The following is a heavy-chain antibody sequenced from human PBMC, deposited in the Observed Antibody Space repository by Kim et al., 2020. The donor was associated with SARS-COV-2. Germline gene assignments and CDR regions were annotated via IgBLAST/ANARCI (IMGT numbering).Heavy chain of an antibody. J-gene: IGHJ4*02. D-gene: IGHD4-17*01. V-gene: IGHV1-69*04. CDR1: GGTFSSYT. CDR2: IIPILGIA. Sequence: SVKVSCKASGGTFSSYTISWVRQAPGQGLEWMGRIIPILGIANYAQKFQGRVTITADKSTSTAYMELSSLRSEDTAVYYCAREQHDYGDYVPVYWGQGTLVAVSS. CDR3: AREQHDYGDYVPVY.